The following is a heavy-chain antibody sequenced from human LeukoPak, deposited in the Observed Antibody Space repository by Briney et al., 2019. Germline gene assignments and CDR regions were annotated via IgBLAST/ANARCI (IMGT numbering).Heavy chain of an antibody. CDR1: GGSFSGYY. V-gene: IGHV4-34*01. J-gene: IGHJ4*02. CDR3: ARPPARGTYDFDY. Sequence: SSGTLSLTCAVYGGSFSGYYWSWIRQPPGKGLEWIGEINHSGSTNYNPSLKSRVTISVDTSKNQFSLKLSSVTAADTAVYYCARPPARGTYDFDYWGQGTLVTVSS. D-gene: IGHD3-16*01. CDR2: INHSGST.